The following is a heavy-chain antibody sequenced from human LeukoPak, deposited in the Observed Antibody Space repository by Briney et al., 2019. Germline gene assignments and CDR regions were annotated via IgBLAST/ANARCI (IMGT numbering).Heavy chain of an antibody. CDR2: INNSGST. V-gene: IGHV4-34*01. Sequence: SETLSLTCAVYGGSFSGYYWNWIRQPPGKGLEWIGEINNSGSTNYNPSLKSRVTISVDTSKNQFSLKLSSVTAADTAVYYCARGAWNWGDITVGNWFDPWGQGTLVTVSS. J-gene: IGHJ5*02. D-gene: IGHD3-10*01. CDR1: GGSFSGYY. CDR3: ARGAWNWGDITVGNWFDP.